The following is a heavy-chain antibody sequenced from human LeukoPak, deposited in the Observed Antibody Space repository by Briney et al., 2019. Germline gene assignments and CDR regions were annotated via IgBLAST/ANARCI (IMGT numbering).Heavy chain of an antibody. J-gene: IGHJ4*02. V-gene: IGHV3-33*06. Sequence: GGSLRLSCAASGFTFSSYGMHWVRQAPGKGLEGVAVIWYDGSNKYYADSVKGRFTISRDNSKNTLYLQMNSLRAEDTAVYYCAKWGYTYGYSFDYWGQGTLVTVSS. CDR1: GFTFSSYG. CDR3: AKWGYTYGYSFDY. D-gene: IGHD5-18*01. CDR2: IWYDGSNK.